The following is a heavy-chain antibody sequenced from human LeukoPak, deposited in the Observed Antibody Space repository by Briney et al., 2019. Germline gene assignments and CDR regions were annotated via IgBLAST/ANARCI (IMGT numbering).Heavy chain of an antibody. CDR1: GFTFSSYG. CDR3: AKDPRGYSYGGIDY. Sequence: GRSLRLSCAASGFTFSSYGMHWVRQAPGKGLEWVAVISYDGSNKYYADPVKGRFTISRDNSKNTLYLQMNSLRAEDTAVYYCAKDPRGYSYGGIDYWGQGTLVTVSS. D-gene: IGHD5-18*01. CDR2: ISYDGSNK. J-gene: IGHJ4*02. V-gene: IGHV3-30*18.